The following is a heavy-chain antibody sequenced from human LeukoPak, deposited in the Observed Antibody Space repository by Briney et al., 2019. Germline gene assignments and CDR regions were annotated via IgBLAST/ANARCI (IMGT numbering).Heavy chain of an antibody. D-gene: IGHD3-3*01. CDR3: AITARIPIFGVVTAPLDY. V-gene: IGHV1-2*02. CDR1: GYTFTGYY. CDR2: INPNSGGT. Sequence: ASVKVSCKASGYTFTGYYMHWVRQAPGQGLEWMGWINPNSGGTNYAQKFQGRVTMTRDTSISTAYMELSRLRSDDTAVYYCAITARIPIFGVVTAPLDYWGQGTLVTVSS. J-gene: IGHJ4*02.